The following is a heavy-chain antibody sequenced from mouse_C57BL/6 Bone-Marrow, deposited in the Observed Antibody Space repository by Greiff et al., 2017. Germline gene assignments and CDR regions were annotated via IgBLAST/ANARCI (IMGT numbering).Heavy chain of an antibody. J-gene: IGHJ4*01. CDR1: GYTFTSYT. D-gene: IGHD1-1*01. Sequence: VKLMESGAELARPGASVKMSCKASGYTFTSYTMPWVKQRPGQGLEWIGYINPSSGYTKYNQKFKDKATLTADKSSSTAYMQLSSLTSEDSAVYYWARRNYYYARDYWGQGTSVTVSS. V-gene: IGHV1-4*01. CDR3: ARRNYYYARDY. CDR2: INPSSGYT.